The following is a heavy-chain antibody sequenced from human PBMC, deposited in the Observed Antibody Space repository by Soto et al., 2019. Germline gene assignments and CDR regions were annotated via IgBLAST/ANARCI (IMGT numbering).Heavy chain of an antibody. CDR3: AKDRLAGNFDY. Sequence: PGGSLRLSCAASGFTFNNYVMNWVRQAPGKGLEWVATISGTGGSTYYADSVKGRFTISRDNSKNTLYLQMNGLRVEDTAVYYCAKDRLAGNFDYWGQGTQVTVST. J-gene: IGHJ4*02. CDR2: ISGTGGST. CDR1: GFTFNNYV. V-gene: IGHV3-23*01.